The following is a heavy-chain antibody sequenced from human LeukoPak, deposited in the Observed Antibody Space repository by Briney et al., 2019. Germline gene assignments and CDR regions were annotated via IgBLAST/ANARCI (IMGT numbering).Heavy chain of an antibody. J-gene: IGHJ3*02. CDR2: IKSKTDGGTT. D-gene: IGHD3-10*01. Sequence: GGSLRLSCAASGFTFSNAWMSWVRQAPGKGLEWVGRIKSKTDGGTTDYAAPAKGRFTISRDDSKNTLYLQMNSLKTEDTAVYYCTTGPIWFGYDAFDIWGQGTMVTVSS. CDR1: GFTFSNAW. CDR3: TTGPIWFGYDAFDI. V-gene: IGHV3-15*01.